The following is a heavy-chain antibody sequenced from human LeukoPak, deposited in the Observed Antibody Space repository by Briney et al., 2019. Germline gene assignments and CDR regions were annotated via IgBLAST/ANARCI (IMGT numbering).Heavy chain of an antibody. V-gene: IGHV4-59*01. D-gene: IGHD3-22*01. CDR3: ARVYYDDYSGYKERIYRWFDP. Sequence: SETLSLTRTVSGGSISSYYWSWIRQPPGKGLEWIGYIYKSGSTNYNPSLKSRVTMSVDTSKDQFSLQLRFVTAADTAVYYCARVYYDDYSGYKERIYRWFDPWGQGTLVTVSS. CDR2: IYKSGST. CDR1: GGSISSYY. J-gene: IGHJ5*02.